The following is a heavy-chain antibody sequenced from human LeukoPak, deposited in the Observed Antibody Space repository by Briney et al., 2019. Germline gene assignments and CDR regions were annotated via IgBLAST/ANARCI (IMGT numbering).Heavy chain of an antibody. V-gene: IGHV3-21*01. Sequence: PGGSLRLSCAASGFTFSSYSMSWVRQAPGKGLEWGSSISSGGGNINHADSVKGRFTISRDNAKNSLYLQMNSLRARHTAVYHCAKAPTAHYYGSGSYYETLLDYWGQGTLVTVSS. CDR3: AKAPTAHYYGSGSYYETLLDY. CDR2: ISSGGGNI. D-gene: IGHD3-10*01. CDR1: GFTFSSYS. J-gene: IGHJ4*02.